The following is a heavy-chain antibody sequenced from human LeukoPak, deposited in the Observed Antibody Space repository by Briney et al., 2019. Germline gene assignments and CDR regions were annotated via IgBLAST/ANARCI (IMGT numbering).Heavy chain of an antibody. D-gene: IGHD1-26*01. CDR3: AKTPRGWAATFDY. Sequence: PGGSLRLPCAASGFTFSSYGMHWVRQAPGKGLEWVAVISYDGSNKYYADSVKGRFTISRDNSKNTLYLQMNSLRAEDTAVYYCAKTPRGWAATFDYWGQGTLVTVSS. J-gene: IGHJ4*02. CDR2: ISYDGSNK. CDR1: GFTFSSYG. V-gene: IGHV3-30*18.